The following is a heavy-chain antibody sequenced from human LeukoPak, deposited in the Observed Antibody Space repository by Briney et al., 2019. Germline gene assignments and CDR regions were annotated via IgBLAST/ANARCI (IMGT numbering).Heavy chain of an antibody. CDR3: AREVDKVPPTMGTYYYYYMDV. V-gene: IGHV3-74*01. CDR2: ISGDGRTP. D-gene: IGHD3-10*01. CDR1: GFSFSSNW. J-gene: IGHJ6*03. Sequence: GGSLRLSCVGSGFSFSSNWMYWVRQPPGKGLEWVSRISGDGRTPHYAGSVQGRFTVSRDNAKNTLYLQMNTLRAEDTAVYYCAREVDKVPPTMGTYYYYYMDVWGKGTSVTVSS.